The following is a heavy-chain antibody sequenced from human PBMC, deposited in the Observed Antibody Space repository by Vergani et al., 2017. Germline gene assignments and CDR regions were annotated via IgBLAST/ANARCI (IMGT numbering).Heavy chain of an antibody. Sequence: QVQLVQSGAEVKKPGSSVKVSCKASGGTFSSYAISWVRQAPGQGLEWMGGIIPIFGTANYAQKFQGRVTITADESTRTAYMELSSLRSEDTAVYYCARRGDVDTAMVHAFDIWGQGTMVTVSS. D-gene: IGHD5-18*01. CDR2: IIPIFGTA. CDR3: ARRGDVDTAMVHAFDI. J-gene: IGHJ3*02. V-gene: IGHV1-69*01. CDR1: GGTFSSYA.